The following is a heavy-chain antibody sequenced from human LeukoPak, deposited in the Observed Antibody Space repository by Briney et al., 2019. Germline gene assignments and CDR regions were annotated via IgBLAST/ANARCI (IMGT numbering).Heavy chain of an antibody. J-gene: IGHJ4*02. CDR3: ARVGIVSYFDY. V-gene: IGHV3-33*08. D-gene: IGHD2-21*01. CDR1: GFTVSSNY. Sequence: GGSLRLSCAASGFTVSSNYMSWVRQAPGKGLEWVAVIWYDGSNKYYADSVKGRFTISRDNSKNTLYLQMNSLRAEDTAVYYCARVGIVSYFDYWGQGTLVTVSS. CDR2: IWYDGSNK.